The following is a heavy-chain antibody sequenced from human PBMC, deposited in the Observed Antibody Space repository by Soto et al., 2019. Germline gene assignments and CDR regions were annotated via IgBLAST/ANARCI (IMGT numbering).Heavy chain of an antibody. V-gene: IGHV4-4*02. J-gene: IGHJ5*02. CDR3: ARVFSGNKEWFDP. CDR1: GASISNDKW. CDR2: IFDGGST. Sequence: SETLSLTCAVSGASISNDKWWSWVRQPPGKGLEWIGEIFDGGSTNYNPSLKSRVTISVDKSENQFSLKLTSVTAADTAVYYCARVFSGNKEWFDPWGQGTLVTVS. D-gene: IGHD3-10*01.